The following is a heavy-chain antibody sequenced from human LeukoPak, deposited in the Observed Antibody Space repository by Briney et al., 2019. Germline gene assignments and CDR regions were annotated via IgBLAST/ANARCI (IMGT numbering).Heavy chain of an antibody. CDR2: IIPILGIA. Sequence: SVKVSCKASGGTFSSYTISCVRQAPGQGPEWMGRIIPILGIANYAQKFQGRVTITADKSTSTAYMELSSLRSEDTAVYYCARPDPYYYYMDVWGKGTTVTVSS. CDR3: ARPDPYYYYMDV. V-gene: IGHV1-69*02. CDR1: GGTFSSYT. J-gene: IGHJ6*03.